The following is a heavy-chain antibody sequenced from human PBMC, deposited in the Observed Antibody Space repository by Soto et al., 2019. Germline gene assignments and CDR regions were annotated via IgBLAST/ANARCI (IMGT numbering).Heavy chain of an antibody. V-gene: IGHV3-15*01. D-gene: IGHD3-10*01. CDR1: GFTFSNAW. J-gene: IGHJ4*02. Sequence: GGSLRLSCAASGFTFSNAWMSWVRQAPGKGLEWVGRIKSKTDGGTTDYAAPVKGRFTISRDDSKNTLYLHMNSLKTEDTAVYYCTTHSITMVRGVICDYFDYWGQGTLVTVSS. CDR3: TTHSITMVRGVICDYFDY. CDR2: IKSKTDGGTT.